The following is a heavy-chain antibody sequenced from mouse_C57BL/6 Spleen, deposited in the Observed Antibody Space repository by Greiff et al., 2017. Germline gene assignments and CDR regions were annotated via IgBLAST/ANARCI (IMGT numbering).Heavy chain of an antibody. CDR3: ARESYYDNYNYFEY. V-gene: IGHV3-6*01. Sequence: EVKLMESGPGLVKPSPSLSLTCSVTGYSITSGYYWNWIRQFPGNKLEWMGYISYDGSNNYNPSLRNPMSITRDTSKNQFFLMLNSVTTEDTAAYYGARESYYDNYNYFEYWGPGTTLTVSS. CDR1: GYSITSGYY. J-gene: IGHJ2*01. D-gene: IGHD2-10*01. CDR2: ISYDGSN.